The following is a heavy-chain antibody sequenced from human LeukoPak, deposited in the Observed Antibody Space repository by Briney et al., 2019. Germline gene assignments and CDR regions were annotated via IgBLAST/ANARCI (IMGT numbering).Heavy chain of an antibody. CDR1: GFTLSSYT. V-gene: IGHV3-74*01. CDR2: FTSDGNSM. D-gene: IGHD1-26*01. CDR3: ARAQVGTPTDC. Sequence: GGSLRLSCAASGFTLSSYTMYWVCQAPGRGLVWVARFTSDGNSMTYADFVKGRFTVSRDIAKNTLYLQMNSLRAEDTAVYYCARAQVGTPTDCWGQGTLVTVSS. J-gene: IGHJ4*02.